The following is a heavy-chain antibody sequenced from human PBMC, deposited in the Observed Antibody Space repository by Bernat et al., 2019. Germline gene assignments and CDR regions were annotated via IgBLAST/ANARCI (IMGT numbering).Heavy chain of an antibody. CDR3: ARESRQLPI. V-gene: IGHV3-11*06. D-gene: IGHD2-2*01. Sequence: QVQLVESGGGLVKPGGSLRLSCTASGFSFSDFYMSWIRQAPGKGLEWVSFISSSRSYTNYVDSVKGRFTISRDNAKNSLYLQMNSLRAEDTAMYYCARESRQLPIWGLGTLVTVSS. CDR1: GFSFSDFY. CDR2: ISSSRSYT. J-gene: IGHJ4*02.